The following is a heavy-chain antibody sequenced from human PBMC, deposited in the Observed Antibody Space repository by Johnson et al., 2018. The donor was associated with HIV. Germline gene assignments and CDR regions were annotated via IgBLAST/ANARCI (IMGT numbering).Heavy chain of an antibody. Sequence: MLLVESGGGVVQPGQSLRLSCAASGLTFSSYGMHWVRQAPGKGLEWVSYISSSGSTIYYADSVKGRFTISRDNAKNSLYLQMNSLRAEDTAVYYCAREYEAFDIWGPGTMVTVSS. CDR1: GLTFSSYG. V-gene: IGHV3-48*04. J-gene: IGHJ3*02. CDR3: AREYEAFDI. CDR2: ISSSGSTI.